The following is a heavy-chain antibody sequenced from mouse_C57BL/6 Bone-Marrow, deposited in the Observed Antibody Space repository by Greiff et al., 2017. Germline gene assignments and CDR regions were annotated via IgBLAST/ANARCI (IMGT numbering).Heavy chain of an antibody. CDR2: ISYSGST. CDR1: GYSITSGYD. CDR3: ARGEIYDYDRYFDV. Sequence: DVKLVESGPGMVKPSQSLSLTCTVTGYSITSGYDWHWIRHFPGNKLEWMGYISYSGSTNYNPSLKSRISITHDTSKNHFFLKLNSVTTEDTATYFCARGEIYDYDRYFDVWGTGTTVTVSS. D-gene: IGHD2-4*01. J-gene: IGHJ1*03. V-gene: IGHV3-1*01.